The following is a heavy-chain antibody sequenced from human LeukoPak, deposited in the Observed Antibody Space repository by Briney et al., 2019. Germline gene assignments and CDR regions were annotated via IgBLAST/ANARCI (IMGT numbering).Heavy chain of an antibody. Sequence: GGSLRLSCAASGFTFSTYWMTWVRQAPGKGLEWAANINQDGSEKHFVDSVRGRFTISRDNAKNSLYLQMNSLRAEDTAVYYCASHYWSYWGQGTLVTVSS. CDR3: ASHYWSY. D-gene: IGHD1-26*01. J-gene: IGHJ1*01. V-gene: IGHV3-7*02. CDR2: INQDGSEK. CDR1: GFTFSTYW.